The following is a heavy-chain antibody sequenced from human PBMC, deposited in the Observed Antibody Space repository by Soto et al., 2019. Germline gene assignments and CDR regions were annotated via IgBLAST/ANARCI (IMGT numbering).Heavy chain of an antibody. J-gene: IGHJ4*02. CDR1: GFTFSSYG. D-gene: IGHD3-16*01. CDR2: ISYDGSNK. Sequence: GGSLRLSCAASGFTFSSYGMHWVRQAPGKGLEWVAVISYDGSNKYYADSVKGRFTISRDNSKNTLYLQMNSLRAEDTAVYYCAKVSGTWGGNSGNYWGQGTLVTVSS. V-gene: IGHV3-30*18. CDR3: AKVSGTWGGNSGNY.